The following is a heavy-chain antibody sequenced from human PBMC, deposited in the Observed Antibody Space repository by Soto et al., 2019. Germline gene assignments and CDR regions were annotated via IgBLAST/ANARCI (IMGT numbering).Heavy chain of an antibody. CDR3: ATGGSMVTTPHPPPFDY. D-gene: IGHD4-17*01. Sequence: SETLSLTCTVPGGSISSYYWSWIRQPPGKGLEWIGYIYYSVSTNYNPSLKSRVTISVDTSKNLLMLKLSSVNAADTSVYYCATGGSMVTTPHPPPFDYWGQGTMVTVSS. J-gene: IGHJ4*01. CDR2: IYYSVST. V-gene: IGHV4-59*01. CDR1: GGSISSYY.